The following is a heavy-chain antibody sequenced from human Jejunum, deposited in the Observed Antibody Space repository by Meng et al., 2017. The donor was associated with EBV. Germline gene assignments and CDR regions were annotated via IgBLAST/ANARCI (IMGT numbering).Heavy chain of an antibody. CDR3: ARGGGSRSWSFDY. CDR2: TSYDETDK. Sequence: VASGGGVFQPGRSLSLAWEASGFTFSGCAIHWGRQAPGKGLEWVALTSYDETDKYYADSVKGRFIISRDNSNNTLSLQMNSLRAEDSAVYYCARGGGSRSWSFDYWGQGTLVTVSS. CDR1: GFTFSGCA. J-gene: IGHJ4*02. D-gene: IGHD6-13*01. V-gene: IGHV3-30-3*01.